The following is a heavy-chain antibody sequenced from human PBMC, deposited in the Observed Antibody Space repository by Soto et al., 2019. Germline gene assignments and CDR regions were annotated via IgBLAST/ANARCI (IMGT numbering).Heavy chain of an antibody. Sequence: EVQLLESGGGLVQPGGSLRLSCAASGFTFSSYAMRWVRQAPGKGLEWVSAISGSGGSTYYADSVKGRFTISRDNSKNTLYLQMISLRAEDTAVYYCAKVWCSGGSCYTKGAFDYWGQGPLVTVSS. V-gene: IGHV3-23*01. J-gene: IGHJ4*02. CDR1: GFTFSSYA. CDR2: ISGSGGST. CDR3: AKVWCSGGSCYTKGAFDY. D-gene: IGHD2-15*01.